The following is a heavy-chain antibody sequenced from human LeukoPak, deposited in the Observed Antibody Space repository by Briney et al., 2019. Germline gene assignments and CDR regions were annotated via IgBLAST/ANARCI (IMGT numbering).Heavy chain of an antibody. Sequence: SETLSLTCTVSGGSISGYFWTWIRQPAGKGLEWIGRIYSSGGNNYNPSLKSRVTMSLDTSKNHFSLNLTSVTAADTAVYYCAREPTSGREPTSGRPLDYWGQGTLVTVSS. CDR3: AREPTSGREPTSGRPLDY. CDR2: IYSSGGN. V-gene: IGHV4-4*07. CDR1: GGSISGYF. D-gene: IGHD5-12*01. J-gene: IGHJ4*02.